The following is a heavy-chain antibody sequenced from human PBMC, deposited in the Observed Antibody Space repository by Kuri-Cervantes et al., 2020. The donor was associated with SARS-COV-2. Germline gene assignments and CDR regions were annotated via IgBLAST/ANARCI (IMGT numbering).Heavy chain of an antibody. CDR2: ISSSSSYI. D-gene: IGHD2-2*02. V-gene: IGHV3-21*01. Sequence: GGSLRLSCAASGFTFSSYSMNWVRQAPGKGLEWVSSISSSSSYIYYADSVKGRFTISRDNAKNSLYLQMNGLRAEDTAVYYCASSLLLYCSSTSCYSQHWGQGTLVTVSS. CDR1: GFTFSSYS. CDR3: ASSLLLYCSSTSCYSQH. J-gene: IGHJ1*01.